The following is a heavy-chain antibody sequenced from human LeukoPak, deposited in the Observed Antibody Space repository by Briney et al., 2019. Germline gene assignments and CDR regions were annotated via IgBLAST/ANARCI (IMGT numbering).Heavy chain of an antibody. CDR2: IRRKTHSYTT. J-gene: IGHJ4*02. V-gene: IGHV3-72*01. CDR3: ARVWSDHYFFDY. D-gene: IGHD3-3*01. CDR1: GFAFSDYY. Sequence: GGSLRLSCAASGFAFSDYYMSWIRQAPGKGLEWVGHIRRKTHSYTTEYAASVKGRFTISRDDSGNSLFLQMNNLKAEDTAVYYCARVWSDHYFFDYWGQGVLVTVSS.